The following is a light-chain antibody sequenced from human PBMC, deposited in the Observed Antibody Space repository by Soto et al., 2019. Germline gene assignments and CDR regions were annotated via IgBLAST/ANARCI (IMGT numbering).Light chain of an antibody. V-gene: IGKV1-5*03. CDR3: QQYNSYSRT. CDR1: QSISSY. Sequence: DIQMTQSPSSLSASVGDRVTITCRASQSISSYLNWYQQKPGKAPKLLIYKASTLESGVPSRFSGSRSGTEFTLTISSLQPDDFATYDCQQYNSYSRTFGQGTKVDIK. CDR2: KAS. J-gene: IGKJ1*01.